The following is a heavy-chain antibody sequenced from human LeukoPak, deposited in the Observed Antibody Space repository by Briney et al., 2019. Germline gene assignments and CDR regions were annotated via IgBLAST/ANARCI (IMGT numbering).Heavy chain of an antibody. J-gene: IGHJ4*02. CDR2: IKYDGNEE. CDR1: GFPFSDYW. V-gene: IGHV3-7*01. Sequence: GGSLRLSCAASGFPFSDYWMSWMRQAPGKGLEWVANIKYDGNEEDYVDSVKGRFTISRDNAKNSLYLQLNSLRVEDTAVYYCRSGGAAPGSFDNWGQGTLVIVSP. CDR3: RSGGAAPGSFDN. D-gene: IGHD4-23*01.